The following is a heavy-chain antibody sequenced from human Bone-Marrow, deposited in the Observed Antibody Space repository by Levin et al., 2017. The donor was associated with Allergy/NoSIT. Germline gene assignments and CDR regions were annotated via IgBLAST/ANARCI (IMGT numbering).Heavy chain of an antibody. J-gene: IGHJ4*02. V-gene: IGHV3-7*01. CDR1: GFTFSDYW. CDR3: AREEGNGFGY. D-gene: IGHD2-8*01. Sequence: SCAASGFTFSDYWMTWVRQAPGKGLEWVASIKYDGSEKKYVDSVKGRFTVSRDNAKNSLYLQMNSLRADDTAVYYCAREEGNGFGYWGQGTLVTVSS. CDR2: IKYDGSEK.